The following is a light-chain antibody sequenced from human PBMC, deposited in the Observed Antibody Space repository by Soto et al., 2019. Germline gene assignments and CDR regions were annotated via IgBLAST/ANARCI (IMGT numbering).Light chain of an antibody. Sequence: EIVLTQSPGTLSLSPGDRATLSCRASQNLGSGYLAWYQQKPGQAPRILIYAASSRATGIPDRFGGSGSGTDFTLTISSLEPEDFAVYYCQQRGNWPPLTFGGGTKVDIK. J-gene: IGKJ4*01. CDR3: QQRGNWPPLT. CDR1: QNLGSGY. CDR2: AAS. V-gene: IGKV3D-20*02.